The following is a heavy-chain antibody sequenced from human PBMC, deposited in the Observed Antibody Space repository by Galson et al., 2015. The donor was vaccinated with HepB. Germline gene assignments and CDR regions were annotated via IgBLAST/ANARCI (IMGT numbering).Heavy chain of an antibody. CDR3: ARDDIPRAVAGPYYYYGMDV. J-gene: IGHJ6*02. CDR1: GFTFSDYY. CDR2: ISSSGSTI. D-gene: IGHD6-19*01. V-gene: IGHV3-11*01. Sequence: SLRLSCAASGFTFSDYYMSWIRQAPGKGLEWVSYISSSGSTIYYADSVKGRFTISGDNAKNSLYLQMNSLRAEDTAVYYCARDDIPRAVAGPYYYYGMDVWGQGTTVTVSS.